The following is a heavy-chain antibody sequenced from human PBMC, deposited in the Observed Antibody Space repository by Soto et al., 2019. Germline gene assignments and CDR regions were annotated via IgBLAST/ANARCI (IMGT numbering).Heavy chain of an antibody. V-gene: IGHV4-61*08. CDR2: VYYFGTT. D-gene: IGHD2-2*01. CDR3: ARLGYCSSNSCTRYFDS. J-gene: IGHJ4*02. Sequence: SETLSLTCTVSGGSVSSEDYYWSWIRQPPGKELEWIGYVYYFGTTNYNPSLKSRVTISIDTSRNQFSLKVNSVTAADTAVYYCARLGYCSSNSCTRYFDSWGQGTLVTVSS. CDR1: GGSVSSEDYY.